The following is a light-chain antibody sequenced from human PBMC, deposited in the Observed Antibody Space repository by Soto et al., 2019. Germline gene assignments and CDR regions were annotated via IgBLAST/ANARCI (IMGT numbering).Light chain of an antibody. CDR2: GAS. Sequence: EIVMTQSPATLSVSPGERATLSCRASQRVSSNLAWYPQKPGQAPRLLIYGASTRATGIPARFSGSGSGTEFTLTISSLQSEDFAVYYCQQYNNWPPLTFGQGTRLAIK. CDR3: QQYNNWPPLT. J-gene: IGKJ5*01. V-gene: IGKV3-15*01. CDR1: QRVSSN.